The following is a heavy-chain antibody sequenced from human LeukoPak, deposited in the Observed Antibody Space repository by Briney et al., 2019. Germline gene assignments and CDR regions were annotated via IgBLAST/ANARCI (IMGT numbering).Heavy chain of an antibody. D-gene: IGHD3-22*01. Sequence: PGGSLRLSCAASGFTFSNYAMTWVRQAPGKGLEWVSGISASGGTTYYADSVKGRFTISRDNSKNTPYLQMNSLRAEDTAVYYCAKRPRDTSGYYLGAFDIWGQGTMVTVSS. CDR2: ISASGGTT. CDR1: GFTFSNYA. J-gene: IGHJ3*02. V-gene: IGHV3-23*01. CDR3: AKRPRDTSGYYLGAFDI.